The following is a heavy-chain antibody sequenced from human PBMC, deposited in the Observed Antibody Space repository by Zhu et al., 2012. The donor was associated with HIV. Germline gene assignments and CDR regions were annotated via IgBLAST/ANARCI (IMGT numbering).Heavy chain of an antibody. D-gene: IGHD3-9*01. J-gene: IGHJ4*02. CDR2: IEHGGST. V-gene: IGHV4-34*01. CDR1: GGSFRGYY. CDR3: ARHSRYDTVTGWGHLDF. Sequence: QVQLQQWGAGLLKPSETLSLTCAVYGGSFRGYYWSWIRQSPEKGLEWIGEIEHGGSTDYTPSLKSRVTISVDRSKNQFSLKVTSVSAADTAVYYCARHSRYDTVTGWGHLDFWGQGTLVTVSS.